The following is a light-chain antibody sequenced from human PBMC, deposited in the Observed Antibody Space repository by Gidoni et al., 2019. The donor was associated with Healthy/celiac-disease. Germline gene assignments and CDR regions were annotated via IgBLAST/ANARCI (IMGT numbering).Light chain of an antibody. V-gene: IGKV3-20*01. J-gene: IGKJ2*03. Sequence: EIVLTQSPGTLSLSPGERATLSCRASQSVSSSYLAWYQHKPGQAPRLLIYSASSRATCIPDRFSGSGSGTDFTLTISRLEPEDFAVYYCQQYGSSPYSFGQGTKLEIK. CDR3: QQYGSSPYS. CDR1: QSVSSSY. CDR2: SAS.